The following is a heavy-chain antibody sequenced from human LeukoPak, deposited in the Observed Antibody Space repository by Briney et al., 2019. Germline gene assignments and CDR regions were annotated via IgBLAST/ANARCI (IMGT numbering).Heavy chain of an antibody. V-gene: IGHV4-59*08. CDR3: ARGRGEVVVAAWDLFDI. CDR1: GGAISSYY. D-gene: IGHD2-15*01. CDR2: IFYSGTT. J-gene: IGHJ3*02. Sequence: PSETLSLTCTVSGGAISSYYWSWIRQPPGQGLEWVAYIFYSGTTNYNPSLRSRVTISLDTSKNQFSLRLSSVTAADTAVYYCARGRGEVVVAAWDLFDIWGQGTMVTVPS.